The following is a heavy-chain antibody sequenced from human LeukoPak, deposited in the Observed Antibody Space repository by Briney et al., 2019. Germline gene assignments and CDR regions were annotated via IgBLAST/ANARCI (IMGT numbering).Heavy chain of an antibody. V-gene: IGHV1-2*02. CDR3: ARGQGYRSESYYYYYYMDV. D-gene: IGHD3-10*01. Sequence: GASVKVSCKASGCTFTGYYMHWVRQAPGQGLEWMGWINPNSGGTNYAQKFQGRVTMTRDTSISTAYMELSSLRSDDTAVYYCARGQGYRSESYYYYYYMDVWGKGTTVTVSS. CDR1: GCTFTGYY. J-gene: IGHJ6*03. CDR2: INPNSGGT.